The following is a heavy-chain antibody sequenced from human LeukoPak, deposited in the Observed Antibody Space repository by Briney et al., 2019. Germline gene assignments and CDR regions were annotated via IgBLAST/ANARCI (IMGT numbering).Heavy chain of an antibody. CDR2: TSGSGGST. V-gene: IGHV3-23*01. J-gene: IGHJ4*02. CDR3: AKDKNGLVNY. Sequence: GGSLRLSCAASGFTFSSYAMSWVRRAPGKGLEWVSATSGSGGSTYYADSVKGRFTISRDNSKNTLYLQMNSLRAEDTAVYYCAKDKNGLVNYWGQGTLVTVSS. D-gene: IGHD2-21*01. CDR1: GFTFSSYA.